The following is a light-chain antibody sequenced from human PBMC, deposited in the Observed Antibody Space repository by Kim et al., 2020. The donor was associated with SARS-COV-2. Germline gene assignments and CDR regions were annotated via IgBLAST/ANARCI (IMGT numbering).Light chain of an antibody. CDR3: QSYDNSLSGYV. CDR1: VSNIGAVYE. J-gene: IGLJ1*01. CDR2: GDI. Sequence: GLTISGAGIVSNIGAVYEVPWYQHLPGTAPKLLIYGDINRPSGVPDRFSGSKSGTSASLAITGLQTEDEADYYCQSYDNSLSGYVFGSGTKVTVL. V-gene: IGLV1-40*01.